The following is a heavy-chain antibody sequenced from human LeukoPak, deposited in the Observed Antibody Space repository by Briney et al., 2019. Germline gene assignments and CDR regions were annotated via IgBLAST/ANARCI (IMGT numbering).Heavy chain of an antibody. Sequence: GGSLRLSCAASGFTFSSYAMSWVRQAPGKGLEWVSAISGSGGSTYYADSVKGRFTISRDNSKNTLYLLMNSLRAEDTAVYYCAKSRIFWSGSDYWFDPWGQGTLVTVSS. J-gene: IGHJ5*02. CDR2: ISGSGGST. D-gene: IGHD3-3*01. CDR1: GFTFSSYA. CDR3: AKSRIFWSGSDYWFDP. V-gene: IGHV3-23*01.